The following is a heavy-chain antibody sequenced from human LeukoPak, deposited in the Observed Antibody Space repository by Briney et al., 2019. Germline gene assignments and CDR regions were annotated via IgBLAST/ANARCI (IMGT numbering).Heavy chain of an antibody. D-gene: IGHD6-19*01. V-gene: IGHV1-69*04. CDR2: IIPILGIA. CDR1: GGTFSSYA. CDR3: ARDFSKTHSSGCGDY. J-gene: IGHJ4*02. Sequence: GASVKVSCKASGGTFSSYAISWVRQAPGQGLEWMGRIIPILGIANYAQEFQGRVTITADKSTSTAYMELSSLRSEDTAVYYCARDFSKTHSSGCGDYLGQGTLVTVSS.